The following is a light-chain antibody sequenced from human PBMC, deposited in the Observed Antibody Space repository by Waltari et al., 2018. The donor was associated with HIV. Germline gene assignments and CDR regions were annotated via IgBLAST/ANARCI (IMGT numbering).Light chain of an antibody. J-gene: IGLJ3*02. CDR3: QVWDGSSDHWV. CDR2: DDR. V-gene: IGLV3-21*02. Sequence: SYVLTQPPSVSVAPGPTARITCGGATIGTKSVHWYQQNPGQAPVLVVYDDRDRPSGIPERFSGSNSGNTATLTVSRVEVGDEADYYCQVWDGSSDHWVFGGGTKLTVL. CDR1: TIGTKS.